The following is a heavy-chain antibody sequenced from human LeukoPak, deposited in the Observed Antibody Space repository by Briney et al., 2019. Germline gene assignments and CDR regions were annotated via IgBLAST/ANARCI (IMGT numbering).Heavy chain of an antibody. CDR3: AKDRLGAVLYFDC. Sequence: GGSLRLSCAASGFSLSSYAMSWVRQAPGKGLEWVSAISSTDAGTYHADSMKGRFTISRDNSKNTLYLQINSLGAEDTAVYYCAKDRLGAVLYFDCWGQGTLVTVSS. D-gene: IGHD1-26*01. CDR1: GFSLSSYA. J-gene: IGHJ4*02. V-gene: IGHV3-23*01. CDR2: ISSTDAGT.